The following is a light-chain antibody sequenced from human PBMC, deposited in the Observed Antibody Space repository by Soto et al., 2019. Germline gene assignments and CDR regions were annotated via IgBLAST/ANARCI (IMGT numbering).Light chain of an antibody. CDR1: SSNIGKNT. Sequence: QAVVTQPPSASGTSGQRVTISCSGSSSNIGKNTVNWYQQFPGTAPKLLIYRDNQRPSGVPDRFSGSRSGTSASLAIRGLQAEDEADYFCSAWDDSLDGRVFGGGTKLTVL. J-gene: IGLJ3*02. V-gene: IGLV1-44*01. CDR2: RDN. CDR3: SAWDDSLDGRV.